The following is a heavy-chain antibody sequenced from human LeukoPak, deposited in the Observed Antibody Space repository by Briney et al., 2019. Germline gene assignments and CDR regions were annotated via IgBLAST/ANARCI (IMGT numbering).Heavy chain of an antibody. CDR3: VRERWTFDL. V-gene: IGHV3-7*01. J-gene: IGHJ3*01. CDR2: INIVGSQI. CDR1: GFTFSGDW. D-gene: IGHD1-1*01. Sequence: VGSLRLSCESSGFTFSGDWMSWVRQAPGKGLGWVANINIVGSQINYVDTVKGRFTISRANSKNSLYLQMNRLRAEDTAVYYSVRERWTFDLWTQGAMVIAS.